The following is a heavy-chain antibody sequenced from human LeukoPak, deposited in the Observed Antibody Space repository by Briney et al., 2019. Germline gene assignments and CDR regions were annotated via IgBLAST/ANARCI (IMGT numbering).Heavy chain of an antibody. CDR2: IRDRGSNR. CDR3: ASDYSGWSLDP. Sequence: GGSLSLSCAASGFTFNNYPMSWVRQAPVKGLEWVSTIRDRGSNRYYADSVKGRFTISTDNSKDTLYLQVDSLRAEDTAVYYCASDYSGWSLDPWGQGTLVTVSS. D-gene: IGHD5-12*01. V-gene: IGHV3-23*01. CDR1: GFTFNNYP. J-gene: IGHJ5*02.